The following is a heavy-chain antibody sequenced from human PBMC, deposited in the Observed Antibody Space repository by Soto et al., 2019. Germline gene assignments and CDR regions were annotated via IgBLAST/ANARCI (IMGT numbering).Heavy chain of an antibody. J-gene: IGHJ4*02. Sequence: GESLKISCQTAGYTFDSNWIGCVRQRPGKGLEWMGIIYPGDSETRYSPSFQGQVTISVDRSFKTAYMQWRSLQASDTAMYYCARILDSWGEPNYFDSWGQGTEVAVSS. V-gene: IGHV5-51*01. CDR3: ARILDSWGEPNYFDS. CDR1: GYTFDSNW. D-gene: IGHD3-16*01. CDR2: IYPGDSET.